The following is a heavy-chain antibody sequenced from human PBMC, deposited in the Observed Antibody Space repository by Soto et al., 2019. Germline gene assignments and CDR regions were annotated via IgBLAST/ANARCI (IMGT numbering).Heavy chain of an antibody. CDR1: GGTFRSYA. J-gene: IGHJ6*02. D-gene: IGHD3-22*01. Sequence: ASVKVSCKASGGTFRSYAISWVRQAPGQGLEWMGGIIPIFGTANYAQKFQGRVTITADESTSTAYMELSSLRSEDTAVYYCAREGTTLGSYYTYGMDVWGQGTTVTVSS. CDR3: AREGTTLGSYYTYGMDV. V-gene: IGHV1-69*13. CDR2: IIPIFGTA.